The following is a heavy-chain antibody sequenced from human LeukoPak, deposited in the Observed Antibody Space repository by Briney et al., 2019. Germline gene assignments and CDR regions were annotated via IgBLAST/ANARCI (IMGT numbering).Heavy chain of an antibody. V-gene: IGHV4-34*01. J-gene: IGHJ4*02. CDR3: ARTRCSSTSCYVAAYFDY. D-gene: IGHD2-2*01. CDR1: GGSFSGYY. CDR2: INHSGST. Sequence: SETLSLTCAVYGGSFSGYYWSWIRQPPGKGLEWIGEINHSGSTNYNPSLKSRVTISVDTSKNQFSLKLSSVTAADTAVYYCARTRCSSTSCYVAAYFDYWGQGTLVTVSS.